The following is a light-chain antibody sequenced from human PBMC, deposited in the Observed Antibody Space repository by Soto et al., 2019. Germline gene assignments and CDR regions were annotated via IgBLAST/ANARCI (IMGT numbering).Light chain of an antibody. Sequence: DIVMTQSPAILSVSLGERATLSCLASQSISDNWAWSQQRSGQAPRLLIYGASTRATGVPGRFSGSGSGTEFTLTISSLQSDDFAICYCQQYKSWPPLTFGGGTKVE. J-gene: IGKJ4*01. V-gene: IGKV3-15*01. CDR2: GAS. CDR1: QSISDN. CDR3: QQYKSWPPLT.